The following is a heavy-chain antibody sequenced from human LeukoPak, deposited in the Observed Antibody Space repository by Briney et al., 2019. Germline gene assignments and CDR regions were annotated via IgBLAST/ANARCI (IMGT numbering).Heavy chain of an antibody. D-gene: IGHD2-21*02. J-gene: IGHJ4*02. CDR2: ISSSSSYI. Sequence: KTGGSLRLSCAASGFTVSSNYMSWVRQAPGKGLEWVSSISSSSSYIHYADSVKGRFTISRDNAKNSLYLQMNSLRAEDTAVYYCARDPRGGDPLWGQGTLVTVSS. V-gene: IGHV3-21*01. CDR1: GFTVSSNY. CDR3: ARDPRGGDPL.